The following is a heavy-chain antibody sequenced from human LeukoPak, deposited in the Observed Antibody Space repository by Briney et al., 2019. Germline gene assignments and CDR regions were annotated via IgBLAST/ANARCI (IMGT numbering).Heavy chain of an antibody. J-gene: IGHJ4*02. V-gene: IGHV4-34*01. Sequence: PGGSLRLSCAASGFTFSSYAMSWVRQPPGKGLEWIGEINHSGSTSNHNPSLKSRVTMSVDTSKNQFSLKLSSVTAADTAVYYCARHSGSGSYLFDYWGQGTLVTVSS. CDR1: GFTFSSYA. CDR3: ARHSGSGSYLFDY. D-gene: IGHD1-26*01. CDR2: INHSGST.